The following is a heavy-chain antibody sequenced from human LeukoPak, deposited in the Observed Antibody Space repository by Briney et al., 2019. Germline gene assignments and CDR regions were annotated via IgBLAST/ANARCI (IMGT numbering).Heavy chain of an antibody. CDR3: ARVAGDYDFWSGYYRY. J-gene: IGHJ4*02. CDR2: INPNSGGT. V-gene: IGHV1-2*02. Sequence: GASVKVSCKASGYTFTGYYMHWVRQAPGQGLEWMGWINPNSGGTNYAQKFQGRVTMTRDTSISTAYMELSRLRSDDTAVYYCARVAGDYDFWSGYYRYWGQGTLVTVSS. CDR1: GYTFTGYY. D-gene: IGHD3-3*01.